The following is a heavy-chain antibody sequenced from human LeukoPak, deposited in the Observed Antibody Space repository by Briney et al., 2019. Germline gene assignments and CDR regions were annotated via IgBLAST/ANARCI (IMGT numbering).Heavy chain of an antibody. Sequence: SETLSLTCTVSGGSISSYYWSWIRQPPGKGLEWIGYIHYSGGTNYNPSLKSRVTISVDTSKNQFSLKLSSVTAADTAVYYCARVTTTVTNVAGVFDYWGQGTLVTVSS. D-gene: IGHD4-17*01. CDR2: IHYSGGT. J-gene: IGHJ4*02. CDR3: ARVTTTVTNVAGVFDY. V-gene: IGHV4-59*01. CDR1: GGSISSYY.